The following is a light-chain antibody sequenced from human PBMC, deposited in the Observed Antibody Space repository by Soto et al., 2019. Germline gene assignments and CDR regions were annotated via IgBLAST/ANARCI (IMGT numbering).Light chain of an antibody. V-gene: IGLV2-14*01. CDR1: SSDVGGYNH. Sequence: QSVLTQPASVSGSPGQSITISCTGTSSDVGGYNHVSWHQQHPGKAPKVVIYDVSNRPSGVSDRFSGSKSGNTASLTISGLQAEDEADYYCSSYTSSSNYVFGTGTKVTVL. J-gene: IGLJ1*01. CDR2: DVS. CDR3: SSYTSSSNYV.